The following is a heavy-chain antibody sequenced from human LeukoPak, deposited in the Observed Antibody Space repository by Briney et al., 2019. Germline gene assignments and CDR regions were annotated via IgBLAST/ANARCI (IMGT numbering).Heavy chain of an antibody. CDR3: ARVGAYYDSRSYSTDVCDV. CDR2: IRNRPKSYTT. J-gene: IGHJ3*01. V-gene: IGHV3-72*01. CDR1: GFSFSDHY. D-gene: IGHD3-22*01. Sequence: PGGSLRPSCGASGFSFSDHYMDWVRQAPGKGLKWVGRIRNRPKSYTTQYAPSVKDRCTISRDDSKNLVYLEMKSLKTDDTDVYFCARVGAYYDSRSYSTDVCDVWGQGTMVTVSS.